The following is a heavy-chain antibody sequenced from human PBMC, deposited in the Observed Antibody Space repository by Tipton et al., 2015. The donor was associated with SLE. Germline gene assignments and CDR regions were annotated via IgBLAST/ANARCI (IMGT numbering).Heavy chain of an antibody. Sequence: LSLTCTVSGGSISSYFWTWIRQPPGKGLEWIGHIFYTGSTRYNPSLKSRVTISVDTSKNQFSLKLSSVTAADTAVYFCARFDYSNWDDYWGQGTLVTVSS. V-gene: IGHV4-59*12. CDR2: IFYTGST. D-gene: IGHD4-11*01. CDR3: ARFDYSNWDDY. J-gene: IGHJ4*02. CDR1: GGSISSYF.